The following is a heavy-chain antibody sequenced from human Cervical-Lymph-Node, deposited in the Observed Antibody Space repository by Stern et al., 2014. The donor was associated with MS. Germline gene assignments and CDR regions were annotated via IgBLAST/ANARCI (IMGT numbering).Heavy chain of an antibody. CDR1: GFTFSDFG. Sequence: QVQLVESGGGVVQPGGYLRLSCAASGFTFSDFGMHWVRQTSGKGLEWMAFIWFEEKKRLYADPVRGRFPISRDNYENPLYLQMNSLRTEDTAVYYCVRGPDSGNAPFMYWGQGALVTVSS. V-gene: IGHV3-33*01. J-gene: IGHJ4*02. CDR2: IWFEEKKR. CDR3: VRGPDSGNAPFMY. D-gene: IGHD4-11*01.